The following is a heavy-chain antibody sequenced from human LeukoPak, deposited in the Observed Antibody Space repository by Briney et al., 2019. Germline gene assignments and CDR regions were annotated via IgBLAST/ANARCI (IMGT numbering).Heavy chain of an antibody. Sequence: GGSLRLSCAASGFTFSDYYMSWIRQAPGKGLEWVSYISSSSSYIYYADSVKGRFTISRDNAKNSLYLQMNSLRAEDTAVYYCASLYCSSTSCLLWGQGTLVTVSS. CDR3: ASLYCSSTSCLL. CDR2: ISSSSSYI. J-gene: IGHJ4*02. V-gene: IGHV3-11*06. CDR1: GFTFSDYY. D-gene: IGHD2-2*01.